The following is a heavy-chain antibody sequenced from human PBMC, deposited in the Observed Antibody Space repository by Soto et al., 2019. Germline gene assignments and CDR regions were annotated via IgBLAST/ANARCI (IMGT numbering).Heavy chain of an antibody. CDR1: GYTFTSYY. Sequence: GASVKVSCKASGYTFTSYYMHWVRQAPGQGLEWMGIINPSGGSTSYAQKFQGRVTMTRDTSTSTVYMELNSLRAEDTALYYCASENWYVFDHWGQGTPVTVSS. CDR2: INPSGGST. CDR3: ASENWYVFDH. V-gene: IGHV1-46*01. D-gene: IGHD1-1*01. J-gene: IGHJ4*02.